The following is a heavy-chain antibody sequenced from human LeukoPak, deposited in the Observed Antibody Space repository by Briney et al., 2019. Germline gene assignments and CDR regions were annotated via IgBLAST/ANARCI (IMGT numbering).Heavy chain of an antibody. J-gene: IGHJ4*02. D-gene: IGHD4-11*01. CDR3: AKEGTTDGNKAFDY. V-gene: IGHV3-23*01. CDR2: IGNDGVPT. CDR1: GFAFNNYA. Sequence: GGSLRLSCAASGFAFNNYAVNWVRHTPGEGLEWVSVIGNDGVPTFYADSVKGRFTISRDNSKNTLYLQMNGLRAEDTAIYYCAKEGTTDGNKAFDYWGQGTPVTVSS.